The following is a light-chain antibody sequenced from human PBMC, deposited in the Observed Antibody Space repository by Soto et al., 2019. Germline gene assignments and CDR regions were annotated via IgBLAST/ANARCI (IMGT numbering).Light chain of an antibody. CDR3: QQYDNLPLT. CDR2: DAS. V-gene: IGKV1-33*01. CDR1: QDISDY. Sequence: DIQMTQSPSSLSASVGDRVTITCQASQDISDYLNWYQQKPGKAPKLLIYDASTLETGVPSRFSGSGSGTDFTFTISSLQPEDFATYYCQQYDNLPLTFGGGTKVDIK. J-gene: IGKJ4*01.